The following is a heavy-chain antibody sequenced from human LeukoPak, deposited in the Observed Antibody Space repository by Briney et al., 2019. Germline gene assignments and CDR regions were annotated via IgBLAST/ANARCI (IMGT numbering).Heavy chain of an antibody. D-gene: IGHD7-27*01. Sequence: ASVRVSCKPSGYTFSGFYIHWVRQAPGQGLEWMGWISPNSGGTDYAQRFQGRVTMTRDTSISTAYMELSSLRFDDTAVYYCAIQPWGSGNNWYFDLLGRGTLVTVSS. CDR2: ISPNSGGT. V-gene: IGHV1-2*02. CDR3: AIQPWGSGNNWYFDL. J-gene: IGHJ2*01. CDR1: GYTFSGFY.